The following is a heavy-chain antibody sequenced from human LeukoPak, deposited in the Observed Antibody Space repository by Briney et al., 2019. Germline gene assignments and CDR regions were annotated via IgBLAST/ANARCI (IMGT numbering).Heavy chain of an antibody. Sequence: ASVKVSCKASGYTFTSYYMHWVRQAPGQGLEWMGIINPSGGSTSYAQKFQGRVTMTRDTSISTAYMELSRLRSDDTAVYYCARVRRSGYYGDFQHWGQGTLVTVSS. D-gene: IGHD3-22*01. CDR2: INPSGGST. CDR3: ARVRRSGYYGDFQH. CDR1: GYTFTSYY. J-gene: IGHJ1*01. V-gene: IGHV1-46*01.